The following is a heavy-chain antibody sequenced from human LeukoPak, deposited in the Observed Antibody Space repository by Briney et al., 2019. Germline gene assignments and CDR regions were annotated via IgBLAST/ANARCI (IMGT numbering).Heavy chain of an antibody. CDR1: GFTFSNYA. CDR2: ISLNGGST. CDR3: AREWSQFGELPDY. V-gene: IGHV3-64*01. D-gene: IGHD3-10*01. J-gene: IGHJ4*02. Sequence: PGGSLRLSCAASGFTFSNYAMHWVRQAPGKGLEHVSAISLNGGSTYYANSVKGRFTISRDNSKNTLYLQMGSLRPEDTAVYYCAREWSQFGELPDYWGQGTLVTVSS.